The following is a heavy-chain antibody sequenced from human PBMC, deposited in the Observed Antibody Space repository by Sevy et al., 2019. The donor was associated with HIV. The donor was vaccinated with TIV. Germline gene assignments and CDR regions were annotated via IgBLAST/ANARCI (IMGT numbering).Heavy chain of an antibody. CDR3: AREYGSGSLAAFDI. V-gene: IGHV1-2*02. CDR1: GYTFTGYY. D-gene: IGHD3-10*01. CDR2: INPNSGGT. J-gene: IGHJ3*02. Sequence: ASVKVSCKASGYTFTGYYMHWVRQAPGQGLEWMGWINPNSGGTNYAQKFQGRVTMTRDTSISTAYMELSRLRSDDTAVYYCAREYGSGSLAAFDIGGQGTMVTVSS.